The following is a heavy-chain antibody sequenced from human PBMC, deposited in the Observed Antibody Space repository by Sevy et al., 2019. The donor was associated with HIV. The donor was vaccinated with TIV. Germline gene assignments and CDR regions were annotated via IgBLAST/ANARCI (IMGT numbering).Heavy chain of an antibody. J-gene: IGHJ4*01. CDR3: AADYGSGSQFDY. D-gene: IGHD3-10*01. Sequence: GGSLRLSCAASGFTFDDYAMHWVRQAPGKGLEWVSGISWNSGSIGYSDSVKGRFTISRDNAKNSLYLQMNSLRAEDTALYYCAADYGSGSQFDYWGHGTLVTVSS. CDR2: ISWNSGSI. CDR1: GFTFDDYA. V-gene: IGHV3-9*01.